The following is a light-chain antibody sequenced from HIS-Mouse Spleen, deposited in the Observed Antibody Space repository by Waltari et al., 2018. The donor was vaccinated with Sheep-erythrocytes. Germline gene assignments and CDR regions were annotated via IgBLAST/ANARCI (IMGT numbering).Light chain of an antibody. J-gene: IGLJ2*01. CDR3: YSTDSSGNGV. CDR2: EDS. Sequence: SYELTQPPSVSVSPGQTARIPCSGDALQKKYAYWYQQKSGQAPVLVIYEDSKRPSGIPERFSGSSSGTMATLTISGAQVEDEADYYCYSTDSSGNGVFGGGTKLTVL. CDR1: ALQKKY. V-gene: IGLV3-10*01.